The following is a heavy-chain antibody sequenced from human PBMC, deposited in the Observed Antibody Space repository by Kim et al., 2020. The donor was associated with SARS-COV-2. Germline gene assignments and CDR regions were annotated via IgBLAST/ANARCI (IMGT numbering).Heavy chain of an antibody. V-gene: IGHV3-33*01. CDR3: ARYGDYGWFDP. D-gene: IGHD4-17*01. J-gene: IGHJ5*02. CDR2: K. Sequence: KYYAYPVKARLTISRDNSKTTLYLQMNSLGAEDTAVYYCARYGDYGWFDPWGQGTLVTVSS.